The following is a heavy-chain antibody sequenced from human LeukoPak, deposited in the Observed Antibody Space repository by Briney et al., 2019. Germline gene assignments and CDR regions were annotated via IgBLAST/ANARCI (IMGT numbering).Heavy chain of an antibody. D-gene: IGHD3-22*01. Sequence: PGESLKISCKGSGYRFTGYWIGWVRQMPGKGLEWMGIMYPGDSDTRYSPSFEGQVTISADKSTSTAYLQWSSLKGSETALYYRGGQNDSSGYPGGGFEYWGQGTLVNVSS. V-gene: IGHV5-51*01. CDR2: MYPGDSDT. J-gene: IGHJ4*02. CDR3: GGQNDSSGYPGGGFEY. CDR1: GYRFTGYW.